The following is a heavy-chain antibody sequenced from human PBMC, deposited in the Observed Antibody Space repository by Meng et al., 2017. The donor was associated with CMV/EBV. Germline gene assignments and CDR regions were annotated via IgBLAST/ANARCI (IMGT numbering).Heavy chain of an antibody. CDR3: ARGHIKTGYSSGWYPMKLGYNWCDP. D-gene: IGHD6-19*01. CDR2: INHSGST. V-gene: IGHV4-34*01. J-gene: IGHJ5*02. Sequence: WSWILHPSGKGLAWIGEINHSGSTNDSPYFKSRVTISVDTSKNQFSHKLSSVSAAHTAVYYCARGHIKTGYSSGWYPMKLGYNWCDPWGQGTLVTVSS.